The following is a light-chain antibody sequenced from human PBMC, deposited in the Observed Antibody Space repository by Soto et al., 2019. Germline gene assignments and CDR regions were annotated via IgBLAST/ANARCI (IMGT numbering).Light chain of an antibody. CDR2: AAS. CDR1: QGVRND. Sequence: AIQMTQSPSSLSASVGDRVTITCRASQGVRNDLGWYQQRPGKAPKLLIYAASSLQSGVPSRFSGSGSGTDFTLTISSLQPEDFATYYCLQDYNYPYTFGQGTKLEIK. J-gene: IGKJ2*01. CDR3: LQDYNYPYT. V-gene: IGKV1-6*01.